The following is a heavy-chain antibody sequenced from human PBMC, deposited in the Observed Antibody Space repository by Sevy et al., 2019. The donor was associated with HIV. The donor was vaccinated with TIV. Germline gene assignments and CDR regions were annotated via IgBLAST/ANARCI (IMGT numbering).Heavy chain of an antibody. Sequence: GGSLRLSCAAYGFTFGYHSMNWVRQAPGKGLEWVSSMSSTGQYIYYADSVKGRFIISRDNAKNSLFLEMNSLRADDTAVYYCARTAKYNDYGLDYWGQGAVVTVSS. CDR1: GFTFGYHS. J-gene: IGHJ4*02. CDR2: MSSTGQYI. D-gene: IGHD4-17*01. CDR3: ARTAKYNDYGLDY. V-gene: IGHV3-21*01.